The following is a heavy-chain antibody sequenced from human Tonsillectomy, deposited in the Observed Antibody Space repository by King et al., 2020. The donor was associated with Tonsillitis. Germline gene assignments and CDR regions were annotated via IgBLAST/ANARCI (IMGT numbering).Heavy chain of an antibody. Sequence: VQLVESGGGLVKPGGSLRLSCAASGFTFSNAWMSWVRQAPGKGLEWVGRIKSKTDGGTTDYAAPVKGRFTISRDDSKNTLYLQMNSLKTEDTSVYYCTKEVGATGGYYYYYMDVWGKGTTVTVSS. CDR3: TKEVGATGGYYYYYMDV. CDR2: IKSKTDGGTT. J-gene: IGHJ6*03. V-gene: IGHV3-15*01. CDR1: GFTFSNAW. D-gene: IGHD1-26*01.